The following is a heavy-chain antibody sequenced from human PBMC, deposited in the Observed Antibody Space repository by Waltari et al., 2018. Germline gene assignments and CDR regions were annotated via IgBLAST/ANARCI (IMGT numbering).Heavy chain of an antibody. Sequence: EVQVVESGGGLVQPGGSLRLSCEASGFTFSNSWMNWVRQAPGKGLEWVAKINPDGMAKTYVDSVKGRFTISRDNAKNSLYLPMNSLRAEDTAVYYCVRDLRWAFDIWGQGTMVTVSA. J-gene: IGHJ3*02. V-gene: IGHV3-7*01. D-gene: IGHD2-15*01. CDR1: GFTFSNSW. CDR2: INPDGMAK. CDR3: VRDLRWAFDI.